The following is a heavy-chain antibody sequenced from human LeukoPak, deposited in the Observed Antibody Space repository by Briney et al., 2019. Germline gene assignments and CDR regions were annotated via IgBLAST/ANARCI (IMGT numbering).Heavy chain of an antibody. V-gene: IGHV4-59*01. CDR2: IYYSGST. J-gene: IGHJ5*02. Sequence: PSETLSLTCTVSGGSISSYYWSWIRQPPGKGLEWIGYIYYSGSTNYNPSLKSRVTISVDTSKNQFSLKLSSVTAADTAVYYCARGQSGSYFHWFDPWGQGTLVTVSS. CDR3: ARGQSGSYFHWFDP. CDR1: GGSISSYY. D-gene: IGHD1-26*01.